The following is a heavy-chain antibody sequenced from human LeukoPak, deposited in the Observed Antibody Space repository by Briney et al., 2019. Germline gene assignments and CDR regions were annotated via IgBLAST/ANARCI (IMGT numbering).Heavy chain of an antibody. V-gene: IGHV3-23*01. CDR3: ANEYSKGDV. CDR1: GFTFSSYA. Sequence: GGSLRLSCAASGFTFSSYAMTWVRQAPGKGLEWVSDISGNGDITYYADSVKGRFTSSRDNSKNTLYLQMNSLRAEDTAIYYCANEYSKGDVWGQGTTVTVSS. J-gene: IGHJ3*01. D-gene: IGHD4-11*01. CDR2: ISGNGDIT.